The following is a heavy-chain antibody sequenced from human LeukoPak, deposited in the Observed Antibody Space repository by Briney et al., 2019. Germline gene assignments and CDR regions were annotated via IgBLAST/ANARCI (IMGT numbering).Heavy chain of an antibody. CDR2: IKSKTDGGTT. CDR3: TTERKDQQAAVAGRYFDY. D-gene: IGHD6-19*01. Sequence: PGGSLRLSCAASGFTFSSYAMSWVRQAPGKGLEWVGRIKSKTDGGTTDYAAPVKGRFTISRDDSKNTMYLQMNSLKTEDTAVYYCTTERKDQQAAVAGRYFDYWGQGTLVTVSS. J-gene: IGHJ4*02. V-gene: IGHV3-15*01. CDR1: GFTFSSYA.